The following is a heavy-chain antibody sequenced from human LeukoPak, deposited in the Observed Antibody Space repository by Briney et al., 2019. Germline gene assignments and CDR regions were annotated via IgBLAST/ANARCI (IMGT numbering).Heavy chain of an antibody. CDR2: FSGGGGST. CDR3: ARDERLLSFLK. Sequence: GGSLRLSCAASGFTFSSYAMSWVRQAPGKGLEWVSAFSGGGGSTHYADSVKGRFTISRDNSKSTLYLQMNSLRAEDTAVYYCARDERLLSFLKWGQGTLVTVSS. D-gene: IGHD3-3*01. V-gene: IGHV3-23*01. CDR1: GFTFSSYA. J-gene: IGHJ4*02.